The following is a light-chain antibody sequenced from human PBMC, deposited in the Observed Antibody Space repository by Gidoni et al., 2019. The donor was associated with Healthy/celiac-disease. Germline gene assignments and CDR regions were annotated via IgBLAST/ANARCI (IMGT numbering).Light chain of an antibody. CDR2: DAS. V-gene: IGKV3-11*01. J-gene: IGKJ5*01. CDR1: QSVSSY. CDR3: QQRSNTGVT. Sequence: EIVLTQSPATLSLSPGARATLSCRASQSVSSYLAWYQQKPGQAPRLRIYDASNRATGIPARFSGSGSGTDFTLTISSLEPEDFAVYYCQQRSNTGVTFXXXTRLEIK.